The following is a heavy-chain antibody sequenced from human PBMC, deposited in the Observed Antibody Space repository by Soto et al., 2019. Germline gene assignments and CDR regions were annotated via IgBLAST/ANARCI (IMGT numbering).Heavy chain of an antibody. D-gene: IGHD1-26*01. CDR1: GYTFTSYA. CDR3: ARSWELLKVWLDP. CDR2: ISAYNGNT. J-gene: IGHJ5*02. Sequence: ASVKVSCKASGYTFTSYAMHWVRQAPGQRLEWMGWISAYNGNTNYAQKLQGRVTMTTDTSTSTAYMELTSLRSDDTAVYYCARSWELLKVWLDPWGQGTLVTVSS. V-gene: IGHV1-18*01.